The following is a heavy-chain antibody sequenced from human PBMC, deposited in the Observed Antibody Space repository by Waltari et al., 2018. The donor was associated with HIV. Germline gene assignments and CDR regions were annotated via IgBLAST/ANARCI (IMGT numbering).Heavy chain of an antibody. Sequence: QVQLVQSGAEVKKPGASVNVSCKASGYTFSNYDINWVRQATGQGLEWMGWMNTNSGNTGYDQKFQGRVTMTSNTSISTAYMELNSLTSDDTAVYYCARRYDSGSYYWVYWGQGTPVTVSS. CDR3: ARRYDSGSYYWVY. D-gene: IGHD3-10*01. V-gene: IGHV1-8*01. J-gene: IGHJ4*02. CDR1: GYTFSNYD. CDR2: MNTNSGNT.